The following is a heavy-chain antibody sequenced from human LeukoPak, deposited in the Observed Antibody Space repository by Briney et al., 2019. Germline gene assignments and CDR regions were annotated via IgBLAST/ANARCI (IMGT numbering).Heavy chain of an antibody. J-gene: IGHJ4*02. V-gene: IGHV3-23*01. CDR1: GFTFSNYA. Sequence: GGSLRLSCAASGFTFSNYAMSWVRQAPGRELEWVSAISGSGGSTYYADSVKGRFTISRDNSQNTLHLQMNSLRAEDTAVYHCARQLGYCSDGSCYFDSWGQGTLVTVSS. D-gene: IGHD2-15*01. CDR3: ARQLGYCSDGSCYFDS. CDR2: ISGSGGST.